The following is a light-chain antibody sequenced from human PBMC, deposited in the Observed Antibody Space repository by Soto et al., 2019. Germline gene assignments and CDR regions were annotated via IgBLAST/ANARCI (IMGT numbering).Light chain of an antibody. CDR1: QSLSSNY. Sequence: EIVLTQSPGTLSLSPGERATLSRRASQSLSSNYLAWYQQKPGQAPRLLIYGVSSRATGVPVSFSGSGSGTDFTLTISRLEPEDFAVYYCQQYVSAPITFGQGTRLEIK. CDR3: QQYVSAPIT. J-gene: IGKJ5*01. CDR2: GVS. V-gene: IGKV3-20*01.